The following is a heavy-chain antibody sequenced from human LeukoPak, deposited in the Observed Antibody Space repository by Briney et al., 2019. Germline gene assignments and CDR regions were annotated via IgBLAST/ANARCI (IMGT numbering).Heavy chain of an antibody. CDR2: INHSGST. V-gene: IGHV4-34*01. CDR3: ARGPSVGATNLNWFDP. Sequence: PSETLSLTCAVYGGSFSGYYWSWIRQPPGNGLEWIGEINHSGSTNYNPSLKSRVTISVDTSKNQFSLKLSSVTAADTAVYYCARGPSVGATNLNWFDPWGQGTLVTVSS. CDR1: GGSFSGYY. D-gene: IGHD1-26*01. J-gene: IGHJ5*02.